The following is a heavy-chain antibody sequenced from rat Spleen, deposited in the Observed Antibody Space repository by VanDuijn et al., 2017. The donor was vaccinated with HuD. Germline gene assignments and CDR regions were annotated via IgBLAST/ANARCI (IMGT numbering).Heavy chain of an antibody. Sequence: EVQLAESGGGLVQPGRSLKLSCAASGFTFSNFGMAWVRQTPTKGLEWVASITNAAGKVYYPDSVKGRFTISRDTAQKILYLQMNSPRSEDTATYYCTTYSDYATSPFAYWGRGTLVTVSS. CDR2: ITNAAGKV. CDR3: TTYSDYATSPFAY. J-gene: IGHJ3*01. CDR1: GFTFSNFG. D-gene: IGHD1-6*01. V-gene: IGHV5S13*01.